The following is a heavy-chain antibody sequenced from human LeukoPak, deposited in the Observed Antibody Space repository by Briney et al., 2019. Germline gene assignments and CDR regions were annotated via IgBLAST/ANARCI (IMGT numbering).Heavy chain of an antibody. D-gene: IGHD3-22*01. CDR1: GYTFTGYY. CDR3: AREGNITMIVVE. Sequence: ASVKVSCKASGYTFTGYYMHWVRQAPGQGLEWMGWINPNSGGTNYAQKFQGRVTMTRDTSISTAYMELSGLRSDDAAVYYCAREGNITMIVVEWGQGTLVTVSS. J-gene: IGHJ4*02. V-gene: IGHV1-2*02. CDR2: INPNSGGT.